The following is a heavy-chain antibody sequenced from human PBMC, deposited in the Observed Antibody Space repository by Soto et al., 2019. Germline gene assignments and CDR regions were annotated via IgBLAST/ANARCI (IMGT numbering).Heavy chain of an antibody. CDR2: INDRGSI. J-gene: IGHJ2*01. CDR1: GGSFSGYY. D-gene: IGHD3-9*01. Sequence: QVQLQQWGAGPLRPLETLSLTCGVSGGSFSGYYWAWIRQSPGKGLEWIGEINDRGSINYNPSLKSRGIISVDTSKNHYSLNLRSVTAADTAVYYCARESHDILTGPPWVWYFDLWGRGTLVTVSS. V-gene: IGHV4-34*01. CDR3: ARESHDILTGPPWVWYFDL.